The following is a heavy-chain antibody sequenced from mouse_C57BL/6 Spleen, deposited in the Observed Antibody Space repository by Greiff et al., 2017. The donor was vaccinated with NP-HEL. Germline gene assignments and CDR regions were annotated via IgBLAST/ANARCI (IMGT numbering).Heavy chain of an antibody. J-gene: IGHJ4*01. CDR3: ARCEAYSNYYAMDY. CDR1: GYTFTSYW. D-gene: IGHD2-5*01. CDR2: IDPSDSYT. Sequence: QVQLQQPGAELVKPGASVKLSCKASGYTFTSYWMQWVKQRPGQGLEWIGEIDPSDSYTNYNQKFKGKATLTVDTSSSTAYMQLSSLTSEDSAVYYCARCEAYSNYYAMDYWGQGTSVTVSS. V-gene: IGHV1-50*01.